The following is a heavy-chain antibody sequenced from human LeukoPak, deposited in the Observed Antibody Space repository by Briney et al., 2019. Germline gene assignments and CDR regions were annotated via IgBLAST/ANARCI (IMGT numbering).Heavy chain of an antibody. Sequence: GASVKVSCKASGYTFTSYYMHWVRQAPGQGLEWMGIINPSGGSTSYAQKFQGRVTMTRDTSTSTVYMELSSLRSEDTAVYYCARGLWFGESPPYYYYYMDVWGKGTTVTISS. D-gene: IGHD3-10*01. J-gene: IGHJ6*03. CDR3: ARGLWFGESPPYYYYYMDV. CDR1: GYTFTSYY. V-gene: IGHV1-46*01. CDR2: INPSGGST.